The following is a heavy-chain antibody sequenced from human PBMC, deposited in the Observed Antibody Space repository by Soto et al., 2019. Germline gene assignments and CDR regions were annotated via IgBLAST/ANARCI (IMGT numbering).Heavy chain of an antibody. CDR1: GYSFTSYW. Sequence: GESLKISCKGSGYSFTSYWIGWVLQMPGKGLEWMGIIYPGDSDTRYSPSFQGQVTISADKSISTAYLQWSSLKASDTAMYYCARQVAAAGTNYYYYMDVWGKGTTVTVSS. D-gene: IGHD6-13*01. V-gene: IGHV5-51*01. J-gene: IGHJ6*03. CDR3: ARQVAAAGTNYYYYMDV. CDR2: IYPGDSDT.